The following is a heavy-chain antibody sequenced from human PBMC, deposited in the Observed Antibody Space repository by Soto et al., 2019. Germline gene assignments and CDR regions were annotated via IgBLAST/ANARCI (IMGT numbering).Heavy chain of an antibody. Sequence: EVQLVESGGGLVQPGGSLRLSRAASGFTFSSYWMHWVRQTPGKGLVWVGRITADGIGATYADSVKGRFTISRDNAKNMVYLQMNSLRAEDTAVYYCAAFVVVTAGEYWGQGTLVTVSS. J-gene: IGHJ4*02. D-gene: IGHD2-21*02. V-gene: IGHV3-74*01. CDR1: GFTFSSYW. CDR2: ITADGIGA. CDR3: AAFVVVTAGEY.